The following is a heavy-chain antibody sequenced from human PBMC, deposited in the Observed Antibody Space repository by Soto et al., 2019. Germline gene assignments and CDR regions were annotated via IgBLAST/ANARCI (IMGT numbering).Heavy chain of an antibody. J-gene: IGHJ3*02. CDR3: ARRPSLYAFDI. V-gene: IGHV4-4*02. Sequence: QVQLQESGPGLVKPSGTLSLTCAVSGGSISSSNWWSWVRQPPGKGLEWIGEIYHSGSTNYNPSLQRXXTXSXXKSKNQFSLKLSSVTAADTAVDYCARRPSLYAFDIWGQGTMVTVSS. CDR1: GGSISSSNW. CDR2: IYHSGST.